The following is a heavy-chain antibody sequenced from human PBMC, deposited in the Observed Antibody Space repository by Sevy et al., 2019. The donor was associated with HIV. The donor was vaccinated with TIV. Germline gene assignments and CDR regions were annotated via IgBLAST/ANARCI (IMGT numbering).Heavy chain of an antibody. CDR1: GFTFSSTA. J-gene: IGHJ4*02. CDR3: ARDPTQRGASYDFWSGYFDY. D-gene: IGHD3-3*01. CDR2: IAYDGSNK. V-gene: IGHV3-30-3*01. Sequence: EGSLRLSCAASGFTFSSTAMHWVHQAPGKELEWVAVIAYDGSNKYYADSVKGRFTISRDDSKNTLYLRMNSLRNEDTPVYYCARDPTQRGASYDFWSGYFDYWGQGTLVTVSS.